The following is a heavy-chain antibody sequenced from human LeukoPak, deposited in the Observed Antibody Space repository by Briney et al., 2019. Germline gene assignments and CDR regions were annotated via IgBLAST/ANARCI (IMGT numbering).Heavy chain of an antibody. CDR1: GGSISSYY. Sequence: PSETLSLTCTVSGGSISSYYWSWIRQPPGKGLEWIGYIYYSGSTNYNPSLKSRVTISVDTSKNQFSLKLSSVTAADTAVYYCARHRLSIAAAGMSREHFDYWGQGTLVTVSS. D-gene: IGHD6-13*01. J-gene: IGHJ4*02. V-gene: IGHV4-59*08. CDR2: IYYSGST. CDR3: ARHRLSIAAAGMSREHFDY.